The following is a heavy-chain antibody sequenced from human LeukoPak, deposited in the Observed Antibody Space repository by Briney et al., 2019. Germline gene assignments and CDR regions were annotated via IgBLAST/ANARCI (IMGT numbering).Heavy chain of an antibody. CDR1: GFTFSSYG. J-gene: IGHJ4*02. CDR2: ISYDGSNK. D-gene: IGHD5-18*01. CDR3: ARAGESRYSYGLFDY. V-gene: IGHV3-30*03. Sequence: GGSLRLSCAASGFTFSSYGMHWVRQAPGKGLEWVAVISYDGSNKYYADSVKGRFTISRDNSKNTLYLQMNSLRAEDTAVYYCARAGESRYSYGLFDYWGQGTLVTVSS.